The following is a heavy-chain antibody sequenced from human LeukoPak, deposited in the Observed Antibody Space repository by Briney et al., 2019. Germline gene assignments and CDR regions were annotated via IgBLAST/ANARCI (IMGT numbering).Heavy chain of an antibody. CDR2: VYHSGTS. Sequence: PSETLSLTCAVSGGSINTYYWSWIRQPPGKGLEWIASVYHSGTSNYNPSLRSRVTISVDTSKNQFSLKLSSATAADTAVYYCAREKVGATADYWGQGTLVTVSS. CDR1: GGSINTYY. J-gene: IGHJ4*02. D-gene: IGHD1-26*01. V-gene: IGHV4-59*12. CDR3: AREKVGATADY.